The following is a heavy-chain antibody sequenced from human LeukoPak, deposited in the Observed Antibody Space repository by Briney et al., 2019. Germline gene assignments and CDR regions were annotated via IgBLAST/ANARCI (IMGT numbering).Heavy chain of an antibody. J-gene: IGHJ4*02. V-gene: IGHV4-39*07. CDR2: IYYSGST. CDR3: ARDYGDYVEDYFDY. CDR1: GGSISSSSYY. D-gene: IGHD4-17*01. Sequence: SETLSLACTVSGGSISSSSYYWGWIRQPPGKGLEWIGSIYYSGSTNYNPSLKSRVTMSVDTSKDQFSLKLSSVTAADTAVYYCARDYGDYVEDYFDYWGQGTLVTVSS.